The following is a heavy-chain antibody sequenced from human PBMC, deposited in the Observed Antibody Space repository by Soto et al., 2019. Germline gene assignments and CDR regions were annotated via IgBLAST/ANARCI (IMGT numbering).Heavy chain of an antibody. CDR3: ATRALTTVNTSIYAWFDY. CDR1: GFTISDYY. V-gene: IGHV3-11*06. Sequence: GESLSLSCAASGFTISDYYMTWIRQAPGKGLEWVSYISGRGGYTKYAASVKGRFTIYRGNANNSVYLQLNSLRAEDTAVYYSATRALTTVNTSIYAWFDYCGQGPLVTVYS. D-gene: IGHD4-17*01. CDR2: ISGRGGYT. J-gene: IGHJ4*02.